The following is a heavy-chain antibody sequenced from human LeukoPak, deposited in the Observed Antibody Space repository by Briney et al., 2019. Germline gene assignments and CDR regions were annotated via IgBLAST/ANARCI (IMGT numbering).Heavy chain of an antibody. CDR1: GFTFNSYW. J-gene: IGHJ5*02. D-gene: IGHD3-3*01. CDR3: TSVKYGYYGYFDP. CDR2: INSDGTTT. Sequence: GGSLRLSCAASGFTFNSYWMHWVRQAPGKGLVWVSRINSDGTTTTYADSVKGRFSISRDNAKNTLYLQMNSLRDDDTAVYFCTSVKYGYYGYFDPWGQETLVTVSS. V-gene: IGHV3-74*01.